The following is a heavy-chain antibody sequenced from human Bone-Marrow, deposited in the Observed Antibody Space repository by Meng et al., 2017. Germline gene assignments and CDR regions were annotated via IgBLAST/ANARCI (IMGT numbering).Heavy chain of an antibody. Sequence: QEELQESGPGLVKPSWTLSLPCAVSGDSISRSNWWSWVRQPPGKGLEWIGEIYHSGNTNYNASLKSRVTLSIDKSKNQFSLKLSSVTAADTAVYYCARKAVAGNFDYWGQGTLVTVSS. J-gene: IGHJ4*02. CDR1: GDSISRSNW. CDR3: ARKAVAGNFDY. CDR2: IYHSGNT. D-gene: IGHD6-13*01. V-gene: IGHV4-4*02.